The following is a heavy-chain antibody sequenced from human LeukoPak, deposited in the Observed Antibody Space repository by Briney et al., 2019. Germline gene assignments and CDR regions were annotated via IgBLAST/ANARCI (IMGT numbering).Heavy chain of an antibody. D-gene: IGHD6-13*01. J-gene: IGHJ5*02. CDR2: IYYSGNT. CDR1: GGSISSSSYY. Sequence: SETLSLTCTVSGGSISSSSYYWGWIRQPPGKGLEWIGSIYYSGNTFYSPSLKSRVTISVDTSKNQFSLKLSSVTAADTAVYYCASQESRYSIAASETWGQGTLVTVSS. CDR3: ASQESRYSIAASET. V-gene: IGHV4-39*01.